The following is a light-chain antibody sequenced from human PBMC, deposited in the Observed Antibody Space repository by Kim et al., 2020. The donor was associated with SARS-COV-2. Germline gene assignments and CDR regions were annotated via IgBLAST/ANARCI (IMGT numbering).Light chain of an antibody. CDR3: ATWDSSLSVGV. CDR2: DND. J-gene: IGLJ3*02. Sequence: QSVLTQPPSVSAAPGHKVTISCSGSRSNIGNNPVSWYQQFPGTAPRLITYDNDKRPSGIPDRFSISKSGTSATLGITGLRTGDEADYYCATWDSSLSVGVFGGGTKVTVL. V-gene: IGLV1-51*01. CDR1: RSNIGNNP.